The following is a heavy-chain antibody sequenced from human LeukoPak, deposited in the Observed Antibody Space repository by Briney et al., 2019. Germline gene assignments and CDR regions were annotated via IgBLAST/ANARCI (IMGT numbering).Heavy chain of an antibody. Sequence: SETLSLTCAVYGASFSGYYWRWIRQPPGKGREWIGEINIRGRTNTTPPLKGRDTISVDTSKNQFSLKLSSVTAAATAVYYFPRAWRKAYFDYWGQGTLVTVSS. J-gene: IGHJ4*02. V-gene: IGHV4-34*04. CDR3: PRAWRKAYFDY. D-gene: IGHD3-3*01. CDR1: GASFSGYY. CDR2: INIRGRT.